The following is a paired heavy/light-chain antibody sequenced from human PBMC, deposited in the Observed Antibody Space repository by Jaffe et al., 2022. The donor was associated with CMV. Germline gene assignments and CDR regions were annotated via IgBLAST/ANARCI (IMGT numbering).Light chain of an antibody. J-gene: IGKJ3*01. V-gene: IGKV3-20*01. CDR3: QQYGDSPRGFT. Sequence: EIVLTQSPGTLSLSPGERATLSCRASQSVSSSFLAWYQQKPGQAPRLLMYGTSSRASGIPDRFSGSGSGTDFTLTISRLEPEDFAVYYCQQYGDSPRGFTFGPGTKVDI. CDR2: GTS. CDR1: QSVSSSF.
Heavy chain of an antibody. D-gene: IGHD2-2*01. V-gene: IGHV3-48*03. CDR1: GFTFSSYE. CDR3: VRGGYCTSTICYALNAFDI. Sequence: EVQLVESGGGLVQPGGSLRLSCAASGFTFSSYEMNWVRQAPGKGLEWLSYISSRDSTMYYGDSVRGRFTISRDNAKKSLYLQMNSLSVEDTAVYYCVRGGYCTSTICYALNAFDIWGQGTMVTVSA. CDR2: ISSRDSTM. J-gene: IGHJ3*02.